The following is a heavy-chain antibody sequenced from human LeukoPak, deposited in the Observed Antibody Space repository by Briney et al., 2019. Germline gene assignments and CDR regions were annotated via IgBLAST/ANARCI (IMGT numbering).Heavy chain of an antibody. CDR3: AGSDYYYYMDV. D-gene: IGHD3-10*01. Sequence: SETLSLTCTVSGGSISSSSYYWGWIRQPPGKGLEWIGSIYHSGSTYYNPSLKSRATISVDTSKNQFSLKLSSVTAADTAVFYCAGSDYYYYMDVWGKGTTVTVSS. V-gene: IGHV4-39*01. J-gene: IGHJ6*03. CDR2: IYHSGST. CDR1: GGSISSSSYY.